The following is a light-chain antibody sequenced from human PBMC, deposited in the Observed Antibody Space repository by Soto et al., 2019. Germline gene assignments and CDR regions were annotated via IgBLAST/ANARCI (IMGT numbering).Light chain of an antibody. V-gene: IGKV3-15*01. J-gene: IGKJ1*01. Sequence: EIGLTQSAATLSLSPGERATLSWGASQSVSINLAWYQQKPGQAPRLLIYGASTRATGIPARFSGSGSGTEFTLTISSLQSEDFAVYHCQHYNSWPRTWTFGQGTRWIS. CDR3: QHYNSWPRTWT. CDR2: GAS. CDR1: QSVSIN.